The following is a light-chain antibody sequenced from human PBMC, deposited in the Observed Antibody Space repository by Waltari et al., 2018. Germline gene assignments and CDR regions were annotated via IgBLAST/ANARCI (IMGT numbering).Light chain of an antibody. CDR1: QAMTSF. CDR2: AAS. J-gene: IGKJ4*02. Sequence: TCQVGQAMTSFLPWIQQKPGKAPRSLVYAASTLQSGVSTNFSGSGSGPNCTLTRSSLQPEDCATYYCQQYKSFPPTFSGGTRVEI. CDR3: QQYKSFPPT. V-gene: IGKV1-16*02.